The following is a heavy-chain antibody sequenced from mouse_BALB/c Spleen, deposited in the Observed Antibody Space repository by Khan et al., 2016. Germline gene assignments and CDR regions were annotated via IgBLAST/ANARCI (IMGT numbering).Heavy chain of an antibody. CDR1: GYTFTTYT. D-gene: IGHD2-13*01. J-gene: IGHJ3*01. CDR3: ARGDGDNAY. V-gene: IGHV1-4*01. CDR2: INPSSNYS. Sequence: QVQLKESGAELARPGASVKMSCKASGYTFTTYTMQRVKQRSGPGLEWIGYINPSSNYSNYNQKCKDKATLTADKSSSPAYMQLSRLTSVDSAVYYCARGDGDNAYWGQGTLVTVSA.